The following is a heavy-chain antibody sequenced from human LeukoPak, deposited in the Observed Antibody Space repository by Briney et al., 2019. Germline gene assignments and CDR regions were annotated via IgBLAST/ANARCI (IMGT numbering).Heavy chain of an antibody. Sequence: GRSLRLSCAASGFTFSSYAMHWVRQAPGKGLEGVAVISYDGSNKYYADSVKGRFTISRDNSKNTLYLQMNSLRAEDTAVYYCAREVYGDYGGFDYWGQGTLVTVPS. D-gene: IGHD4-17*01. CDR1: GFTFSSYA. CDR3: AREVYGDYGGFDY. V-gene: IGHV3-30-3*01. CDR2: ISYDGSNK. J-gene: IGHJ4*02.